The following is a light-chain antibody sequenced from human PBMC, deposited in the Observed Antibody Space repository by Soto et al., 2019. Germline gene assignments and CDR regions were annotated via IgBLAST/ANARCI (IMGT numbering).Light chain of an antibody. J-gene: IGKJ1*01. CDR3: QQTSAFPRT. V-gene: IGKV1-12*01. CDR1: RDISNS. CDR2: GAS. Sequence: DIHLTQWGSSVSASVGDSLTLTCRASRDISNSLAWYQQTPGKAPKLLLRGASSLHRGVPSRFSGGGAGTEFTLTISSLQPEDFATYYCQQTSAFPRTFGQGTKVDI.